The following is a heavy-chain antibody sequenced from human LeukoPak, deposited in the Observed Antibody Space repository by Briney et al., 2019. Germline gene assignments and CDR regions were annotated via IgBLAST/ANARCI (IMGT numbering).Heavy chain of an antibody. CDR3: AREDGVQTFDY. V-gene: IGHV4-61*02. CDR1: GGSISSGSYY. J-gene: IGHJ4*02. Sequence: TSETLSLTCTVSGGSISSGSYYWSWIRQPAGKGLEWIGRIYTSGSTNYNPSLKSRVTISVDTSKNLFSLKVSSVTAADTAVYYCAREDGVQTFDYWGQGTLVTVSS. D-gene: IGHD2-8*01. CDR2: IYTSGST.